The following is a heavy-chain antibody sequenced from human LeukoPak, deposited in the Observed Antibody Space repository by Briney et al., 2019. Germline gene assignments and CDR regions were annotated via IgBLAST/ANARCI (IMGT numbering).Heavy chain of an antibody. J-gene: IGHJ4*02. CDR2: ISGDAGST. V-gene: IGHV3-43*02. Sequence: GGSLRLSCAASGFTFDDYAMHWVRQPPGKGLEWVSLISGDAGSTYYADSVKGRFTISRENSKNSLYLQMNSLRTEDTVLYYYAKVRNRVSSGYDYFDYWGQGTLVTVSS. CDR1: GFTFDDYA. CDR3: AKVRNRVSSGYDYFDY. D-gene: IGHD3-10*01.